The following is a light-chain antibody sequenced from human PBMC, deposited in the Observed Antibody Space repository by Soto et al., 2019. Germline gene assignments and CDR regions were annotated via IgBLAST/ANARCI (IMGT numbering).Light chain of an antibody. CDR3: QHYAGSPPWT. Sequence: EIVLTQSPGTLSLSPGERATLSCRASQSVGSIYLAWYQQKPGQAPRLLIYGVSNRATGIPDRFSGSGSGTDFTLTISRLEAEDFAVYYCQHYAGSPPWTFGQGTKVEI. CDR1: QSVGSIY. CDR2: GVS. V-gene: IGKV3-20*01. J-gene: IGKJ1*01.